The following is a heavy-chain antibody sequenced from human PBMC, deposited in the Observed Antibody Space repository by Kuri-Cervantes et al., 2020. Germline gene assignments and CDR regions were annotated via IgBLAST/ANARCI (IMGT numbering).Heavy chain of an antibody. V-gene: IGHV1-18*01. CDR3: ARDLEGYFMRWYYYCMDV. Sequence: ASVKVSCKASGYTFTSYGTSWVRQAPGQGLEWMGWISAYNGNTNYAQKLQGRVTMTTDTSTSTAYMELRSLRSDDTAVYYCARDLEGYFMRWYYYCMDVWGKGTTVTVSS. CDR1: GYTFTSYG. J-gene: IGHJ6*03. D-gene: IGHD2/OR15-2a*01. CDR2: ISAYNGNT.